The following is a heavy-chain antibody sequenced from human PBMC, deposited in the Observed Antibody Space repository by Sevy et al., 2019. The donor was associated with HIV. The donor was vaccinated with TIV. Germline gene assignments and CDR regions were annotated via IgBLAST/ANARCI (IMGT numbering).Heavy chain of an antibody. J-gene: IGHJ3*01. CDR3: ARPALNYYDSNGYGFNL. V-gene: IGHV5-51*01. D-gene: IGHD3-22*01. Sequence: GESLKISCKGSGYTFNTYWIAWVRQMPGKGLEWMGIIYPDDSDTRYSPSFQGHVTISAGKSTDTAYLQWSSLKASDTALYYCARPALNYYDSNGYGFNLWGQGTMVTVSS. CDR2: IYPDDSDT. CDR1: GYTFNTYW.